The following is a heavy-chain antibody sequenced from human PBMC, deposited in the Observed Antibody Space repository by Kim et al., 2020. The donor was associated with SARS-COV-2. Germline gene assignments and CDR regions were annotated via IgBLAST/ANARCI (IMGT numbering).Heavy chain of an antibody. V-gene: IGHV3-11*01. Sequence: GGSLRLSCAASGFMFSAYYMKWIRQTPGKGLEWVSYISSSSDSVYYADSVKGRFTISRDNAKNSLYLQMNSLRADDTAVYYCARIYDGGDYWGQGTLVTV. D-gene: IGHD5-12*01. CDR1: GFMFSAYY. CDR3: ARIYDGGDY. J-gene: IGHJ4*02. CDR2: ISSSSDSV.